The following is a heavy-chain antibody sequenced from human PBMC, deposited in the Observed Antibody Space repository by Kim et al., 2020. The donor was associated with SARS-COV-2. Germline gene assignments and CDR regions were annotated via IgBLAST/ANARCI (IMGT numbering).Heavy chain of an antibody. CDR2: ISWNSGSI. CDR1: GSTFDDYA. D-gene: IGHD6-19*01. J-gene: IGHJ3*02. V-gene: IGHV3-9*01. Sequence: GGSLRLSCAASGSTFDDYAMHWVRQAPGKGLEWVSGISWNSGSIGYADSVKGRFTISRDNAKNSLYLQMNSLRAEDTALYYCAKDKVSRVSSWLVGDAFDIWGQGTMVTVSS. CDR3: AKDKVSRVSSWLVGDAFDI.